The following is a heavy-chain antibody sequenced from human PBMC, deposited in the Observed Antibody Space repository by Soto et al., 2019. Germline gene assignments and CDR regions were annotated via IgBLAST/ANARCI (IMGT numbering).Heavy chain of an antibody. CDR2: ISVSDAFI. D-gene: IGHD1-20*01. CDR1: GFNVGAFA. CDR3: TRETVAGITGLDY. J-gene: IGHJ4*02. Sequence: GGSLRLSCAASGFNVGAFAVNWARQAPGKGLEWVSGISVSDAFIYYADSVRGRFSISRDASENILYLQMNSLRVDDTALYYCTRETVAGITGLDYWGPGTLVTVSS. V-gene: IGHV3-23*01.